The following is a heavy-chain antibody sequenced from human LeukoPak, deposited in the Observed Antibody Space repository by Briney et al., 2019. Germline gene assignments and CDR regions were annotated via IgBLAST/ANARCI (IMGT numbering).Heavy chain of an antibody. CDR1: GFTFTNYG. Sequence: GGSLRLSCAASGFTFTNYGMSWVRQAPGKGLEWVSTISESGGSTYYADSVKGRFTVSRHNSRNTLYLQMNSLRVDDTAVYYCAESPGIVAAGIDYWGQGTLVTVSS. D-gene: IGHD6-13*01. J-gene: IGHJ4*02. V-gene: IGHV3-23*01. CDR3: AESPGIVAAGIDY. CDR2: ISESGGST.